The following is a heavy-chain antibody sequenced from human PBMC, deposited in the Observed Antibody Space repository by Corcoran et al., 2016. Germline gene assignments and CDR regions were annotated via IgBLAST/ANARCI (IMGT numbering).Heavy chain of an antibody. CDR2: ISSSGSTI. CDR1: DFTFSSNN. J-gene: IGHJ6*02. V-gene: IGHV3-48*04. CDR3: ARADGMDV. Sequence: EVQLVESGGGLFQPGRSLRISCATSDFTFSSNNMNWVRQATGKGLEWVSDISSSGSTIYYADSGKGRLTISRDNSKNSMYLQMNRLRAEDTAVYYCARADGMDVWCQGTTVTVSS.